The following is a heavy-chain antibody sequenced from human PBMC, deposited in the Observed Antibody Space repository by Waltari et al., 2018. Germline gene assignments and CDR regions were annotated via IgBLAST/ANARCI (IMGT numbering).Heavy chain of an antibody. J-gene: IGHJ2*01. V-gene: IGHV4-61*02. CDR1: GGSISSGSYY. CDR3: ARVGYSSSWYLGYFDL. D-gene: IGHD6-13*01. Sequence: QVQLQESGPGLVKPSQTLSLTCTVSGGSISSGSYYWSWIRQPAGKGLEWIGRIYTSGSTNYNPSLKSRVTISVDTSKNQFSLKLSSVTAADRAVYYCARVGYSSSWYLGYFDLWGRGTLVTVSS. CDR2: IYTSGST.